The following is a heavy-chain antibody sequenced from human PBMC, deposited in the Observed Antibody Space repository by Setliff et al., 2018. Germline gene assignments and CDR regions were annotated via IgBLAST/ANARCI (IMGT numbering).Heavy chain of an antibody. CDR1: GGSIAGGDYY. CDR3: ARTPDGFLGDGYNLNTLGYFDS. V-gene: IGHV4-31*03. CDR2: INDSGSS. D-gene: IGHD3-3*01. J-gene: IGHJ4*02. Sequence: PSETLSLTCIVSGGSIAGGDYYWTWIREHPGKGLEWIGSINDSGSSYYNPSLKSRVTISLDTPKNQFSLKLSSVTAADTAVYYCARTPDGFLGDGYNLNTLGYFDSWGQGTLVTVSS.